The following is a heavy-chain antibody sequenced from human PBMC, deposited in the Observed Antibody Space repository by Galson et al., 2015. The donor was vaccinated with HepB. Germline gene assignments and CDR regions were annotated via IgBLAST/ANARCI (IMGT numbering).Heavy chain of an antibody. CDR3: ARGYSSNWRNYYYYMDV. Sequence: SLRLSCAASGFSFSSYDMNWVRQAPGKGLEWVSSISSNLYYIYYADSVKGRFTISRDNAQNTLYLQMISLRAEDTAVYYCARGYSSNWRNYYYYMDVWGKGTTVTVSS. D-gene: IGHD6-13*01. V-gene: IGHV3-21*01. CDR1: GFSFSSYD. J-gene: IGHJ6*03. CDR2: ISSNLYYI.